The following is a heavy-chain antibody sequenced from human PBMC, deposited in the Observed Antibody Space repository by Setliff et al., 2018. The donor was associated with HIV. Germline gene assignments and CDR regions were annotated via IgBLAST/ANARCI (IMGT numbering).Heavy chain of an antibody. Sequence: SETLSLTCTVSGGSISSHYWSWVRQPPGKGLEWIGNIYHSGSTYYNLSLKSRVTISVDTSENQFSLKLTSVTAADTAVYYCARESWSATDSYNYHGMDVWGQGTTVTVS. CDR3: ARESWSATDSYNYHGMDV. CDR1: GGSISSHY. V-gene: IGHV4-59*11. J-gene: IGHJ6*02. CDR2: IYHSGST. D-gene: IGHD6-13*01.